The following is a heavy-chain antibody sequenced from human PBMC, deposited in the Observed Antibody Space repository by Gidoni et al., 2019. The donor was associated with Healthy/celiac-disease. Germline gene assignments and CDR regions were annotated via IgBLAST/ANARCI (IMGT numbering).Heavy chain of an antibody. CDR1: GFTFSSYA. CDR3: AFYYDILTGYYRDFDY. D-gene: IGHD3-9*01. V-gene: IGHV3-23*01. J-gene: IGHJ4*02. Sequence: EVQLLESGGGLVQPGGSLRLSCAASGFTFSSYAMSWVRQAPGKGLEWVSAISGSGGSTYYADSVQGRFTISRDNSKNTLDLQMNSLRAEDTAVYYCAFYYDILTGYYRDFDYWGQGTLVTVSS. CDR2: ISGSGGST.